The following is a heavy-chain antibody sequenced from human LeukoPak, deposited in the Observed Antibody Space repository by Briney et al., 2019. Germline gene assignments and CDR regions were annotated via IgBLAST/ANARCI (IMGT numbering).Heavy chain of an antibody. CDR3: ARLLAAAGTDASDI. CDR2: ISSSSSYT. J-gene: IGHJ3*02. V-gene: IGHV3-11*06. Sequence: GGSLRLSCAASGFTFSDYYMSWIRQAPGKGLEWVSYISSSSSYTNYADSVKGRFTISRDNAKNSLYLQMNSLRAEDTAVYYCARLLAAAGTDASDIWGQGTMVTVSS. D-gene: IGHD6-13*01. CDR1: GFTFSDYY.